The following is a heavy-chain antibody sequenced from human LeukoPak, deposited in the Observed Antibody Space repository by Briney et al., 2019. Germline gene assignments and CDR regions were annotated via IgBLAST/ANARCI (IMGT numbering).Heavy chain of an antibody. V-gene: IGHV3-30*04. Sequence: GGSLRLSCAASGFTFSSYAMHWVRQAPGKGLEWVAVISYDGSNKYYADSVKGRFTISRDNSKNTLYLQMNSLRAEDTAVYYCARAKGRHPYKMDYMDVWGKGTTVTVSS. CDR3: ARAKGRHPYKMDYMDV. CDR1: GFTFSSYA. CDR2: ISYDGSNK. D-gene: IGHD5-24*01. J-gene: IGHJ6*03.